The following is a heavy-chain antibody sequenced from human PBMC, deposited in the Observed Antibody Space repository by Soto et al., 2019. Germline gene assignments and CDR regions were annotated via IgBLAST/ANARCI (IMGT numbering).Heavy chain of an antibody. J-gene: IGHJ4*02. Sequence: QVQLVQSGAEVKKPGSSVKVSCKASGGTFSSYAISWVRQAPGQWLEWMGGIIPIFGTANYAQKFQGRVTITADESTSTAYMELSSLRSEDTAVYYCARALALLGGSGRTFDYWGQGTLVTVSS. CDR3: ARALALLGGSGRTFDY. CDR2: IIPIFGTA. V-gene: IGHV1-69*01. D-gene: IGHD3-10*01. CDR1: GGTFSSYA.